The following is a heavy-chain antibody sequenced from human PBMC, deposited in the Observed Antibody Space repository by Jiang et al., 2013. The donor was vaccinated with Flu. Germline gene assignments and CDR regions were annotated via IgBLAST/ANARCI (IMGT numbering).Heavy chain of an antibody. D-gene: IGHD4-23*01. CDR2: MYYSGST. Sequence: PGLVKPSETLSLTCTVSGGSISSSSYYWGWIRQPPGKGLEWIASMYYSGSTYYNPSLKSRVTISVDTSKNQFSLKLSSVTAVDTAVYYCARNIGGNIDHWGQGILVTVSS. V-gene: IGHV4-39*07. CDR3: ARNIGGNIDH. CDR1: GGSISSSSYY. J-gene: IGHJ4*02.